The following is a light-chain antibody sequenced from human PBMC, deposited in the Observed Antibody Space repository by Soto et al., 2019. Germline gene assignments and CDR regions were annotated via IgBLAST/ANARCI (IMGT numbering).Light chain of an antibody. V-gene: IGLV1-44*01. CDR1: SSNIGTSS. CDR2: TTN. J-gene: IGLJ1*01. Sequence: QSVLTQPHSASGTPGPRVTISCSGSSSNIGTSSVHWFQQLPGTAPKLLISTTNQRPSGVPERFAGSKSGTSAFLAISGLQSEDEAHYYCAASLDRLNGHVFGSGTKVPVL. CDR3: AASLDRLNGHV.